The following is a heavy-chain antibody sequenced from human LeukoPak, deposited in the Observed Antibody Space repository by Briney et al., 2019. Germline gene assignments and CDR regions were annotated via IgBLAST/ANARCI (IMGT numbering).Heavy chain of an antibody. CDR1: GYTFTSYG. V-gene: IGHV1-18*01. CDR3: ARRGYAYGMDV. D-gene: IGHD5-12*01. J-gene: IGHJ6*02. CDR2: ISAYNGNT. Sequence: GASVKVSCKASGYTFTSYGISWVRQAPGQGLEWMGWISAYNGNTNYAQKLQGRVTTTSDTSTSTAYMELRSLRSDDTAVYYCARRGYAYGMDVWGQGTTVTVSS.